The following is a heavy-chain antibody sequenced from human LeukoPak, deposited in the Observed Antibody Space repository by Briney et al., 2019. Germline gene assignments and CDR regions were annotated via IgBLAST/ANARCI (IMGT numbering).Heavy chain of an antibody. J-gene: IGHJ4*02. Sequence: ASVKVSCKASGYTFTGYYMHWVRQAPGPGLEWMGRINPNSGGTNYAQKFQGRVTMTRDTSISTAYMELSRLRSDDTAVYYCARADKSSGWYYFDYWGQGTLVTVSS. CDR2: INPNSGGT. D-gene: IGHD6-19*01. V-gene: IGHV1-2*06. CDR3: ARADKSSGWYYFDY. CDR1: GYTFTGYY.